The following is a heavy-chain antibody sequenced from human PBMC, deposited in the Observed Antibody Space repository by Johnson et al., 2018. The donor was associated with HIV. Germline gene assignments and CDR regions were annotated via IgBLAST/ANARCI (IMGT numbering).Heavy chain of an antibody. D-gene: IGHD5-12*01. CDR1: GFTFSDYY. CDR2: VNPNGDST. CDR3: ASGDDDGF. J-gene: IGHJ3*01. Sequence: VQLVESGGGLVKPGGSLRLSCAASGFTFSDYYMNCVRQAPGNGLELVGQVNPNGDSTYLIDSGKDRFNTSRDNAKNTLHLHMNSLRGEDTAVYYCASGDDDGFWGQGTMVTVSS. V-gene: IGHV3-25*03.